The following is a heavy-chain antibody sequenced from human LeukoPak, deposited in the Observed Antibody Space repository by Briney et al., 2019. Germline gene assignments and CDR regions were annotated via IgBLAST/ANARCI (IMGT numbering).Heavy chain of an antibody. CDR3: ARGRRRDDSSGYYGAFNM. V-gene: IGHV4-34*01. CDR2: INHSGST. CDR1: GGSFSGYY. Sequence: SETLSLTCAVYGGSFSGYYWSWIRQPPGKGREWIGEINHSGSTNYNPSLKSRVTISVDTSKNQFSLKLSSVTAADTAVYYCARGRRRDDSSGYYGAFNMWGQGTMVTVSS. D-gene: IGHD3-22*01. J-gene: IGHJ3*02.